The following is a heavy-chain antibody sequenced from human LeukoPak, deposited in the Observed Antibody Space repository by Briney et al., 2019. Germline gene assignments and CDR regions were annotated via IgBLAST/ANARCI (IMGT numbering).Heavy chain of an antibody. V-gene: IGHV1-69*05. CDR3: ARDYGGELAEFDT. J-gene: IGHJ5*02. CDR1: GGSFSSYA. Sequence: SVKLSFKASGGSFSSYAISWLRQAPGQGLELMGRIIPIFGRANNEQTFQGRVTITTDESTSTAYMDLSSRISEDTAVYHCARDYGGELAEFDTWGQGTLVPVSS. D-gene: IGHD1-26*01. CDR2: IIPIFGRA.